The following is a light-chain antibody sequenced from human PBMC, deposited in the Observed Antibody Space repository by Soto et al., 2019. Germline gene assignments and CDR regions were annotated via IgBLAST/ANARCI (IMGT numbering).Light chain of an antibody. J-gene: IGKJ5*01. Sequence: EIVLTQSPGTLSLSPGESATLSCRTSQTTSGKYLAWYQQRPGQAPRLLIYDASNRATGIPARFSGSGSGTDFTLTISSLEPEDFAVYYCQQRSNWSITFGQGTRLEIK. CDR3: QQRSNWSIT. CDR1: QTTSGKY. V-gene: IGKV3-11*01. CDR2: DAS.